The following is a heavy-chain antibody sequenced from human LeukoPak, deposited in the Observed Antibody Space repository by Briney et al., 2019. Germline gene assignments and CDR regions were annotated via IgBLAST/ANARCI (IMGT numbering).Heavy chain of an antibody. Sequence: SVKVSCKASGGTFSSYATSLVRQAPGQGLEWMGGIIPIFGTANYAQKFQGRVTITADESTSTAYMELSSLRSEDTAVYYCARAVVPAAQNSGFDYWGQGTLVTVSS. J-gene: IGHJ4*02. CDR1: GGTFSSYA. CDR3: ARAVVPAAQNSGFDY. V-gene: IGHV1-69*13. D-gene: IGHD2-2*01. CDR2: IIPIFGTA.